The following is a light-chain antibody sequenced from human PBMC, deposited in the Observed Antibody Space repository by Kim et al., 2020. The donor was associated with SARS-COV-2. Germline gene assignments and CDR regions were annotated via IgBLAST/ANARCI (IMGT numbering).Light chain of an antibody. CDR2: GAS. Sequence: EIVLTQSPGTLSLSPGERATLSCRASQSVSSNSLAWYQQKGGQAPRLLIYGASNSATGIPDRFSGRRSATDFTLTISRLEPEDFALYYCQYYGSSLITFGQGTRLEIK. J-gene: IGKJ5*01. V-gene: IGKV3-20*01. CDR3: QYYGSSLIT. CDR1: QSVSSNS.